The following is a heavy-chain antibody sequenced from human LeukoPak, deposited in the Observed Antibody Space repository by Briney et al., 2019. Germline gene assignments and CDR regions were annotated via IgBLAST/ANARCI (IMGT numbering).Heavy chain of an antibody. V-gene: IGHV3-30-3*01. D-gene: IGHD3-22*01. CDR2: ISYDGSNK. CDR1: GFTLSSYA. J-gene: IGHJ4*01. CDR3: ARGRYYYDSSGYYRGYYFDY. Sequence: PGGSLRLSCAASGFTLSSYAMHWVRQAPGKGLEWVAVISYDGSNKYYADSVKGRFTISRDNSKNTLYLQMNSLRAEDTAVYYCARGRYYYDSSGYYRGYYFDYWGHGTLVTVSS.